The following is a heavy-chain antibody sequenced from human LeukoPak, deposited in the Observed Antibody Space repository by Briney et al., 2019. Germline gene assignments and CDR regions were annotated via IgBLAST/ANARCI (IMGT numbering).Heavy chain of an antibody. CDR3: ARARGAVVAPNRGYFDY. J-gene: IGHJ4*02. CDR1: GGTFSSYA. Sequence: SVKVSCKASGGTFSSYAISWVRHAPGQGLEWMSGIIPIFGTANYAQKFQGRVTITADESTSTAYMELSSLRSEDTAVYYCARARGAVVAPNRGYFDYWGQGTLVTVSS. V-gene: IGHV1-69*13. CDR2: IIPIFGTA. D-gene: IGHD2-15*01.